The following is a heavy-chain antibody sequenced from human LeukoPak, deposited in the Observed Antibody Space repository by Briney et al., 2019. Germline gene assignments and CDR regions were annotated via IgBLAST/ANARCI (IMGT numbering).Heavy chain of an antibody. Sequence: GGSLRLSCAASGFTFSIYAMSWVRQAPGKGLKWVSAISGSGGTAYYADSVKGRFTISRDNSKNTLYLQMNSLRAEDTAVYYCAKTPHCSSTSCHHYWGQGTLITVSS. CDR1: GFTFSIYA. D-gene: IGHD2-2*01. V-gene: IGHV3-23*01. CDR2: ISGSGGTA. J-gene: IGHJ4*02. CDR3: AKTPHCSSTSCHHY.